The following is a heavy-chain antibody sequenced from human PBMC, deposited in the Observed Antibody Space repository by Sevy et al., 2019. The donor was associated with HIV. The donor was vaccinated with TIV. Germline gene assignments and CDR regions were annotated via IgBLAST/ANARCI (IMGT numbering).Heavy chain of an antibody. D-gene: IGHD4-17*01. CDR2: FDPEDGET. CDR1: GYTLTELS. CDR3: ATSLLTTVTTTIDY. J-gene: IGHJ4*03. V-gene: IGHV1-24*01. Sequence: ASVKVSCKVSGYTLTELSMHWVRQAPGKGLEWMGGFDPEDGETIYAQKFQDRVTMTEDTSTDPAYMELSSLRSEDTAVYYCATSLLTTVTTTIDYWGHGTLVTVSS.